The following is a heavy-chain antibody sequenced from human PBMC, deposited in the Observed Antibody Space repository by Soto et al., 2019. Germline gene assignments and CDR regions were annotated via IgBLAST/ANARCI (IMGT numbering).Heavy chain of an antibody. CDR1: GGTFSGYT. CDR3: ARDFEDHGSGSYWLD. J-gene: IGHJ1*01. CDR2: IIPILGIA. D-gene: IGHD3-10*01. Sequence: QVQLVQSGAEVKQPGSPVKVSCKASGGTFSGYTISWVRQAPGQGLEGMGRIIPILGIANYAQKFQGRVTITADKSTSTAYMELSSLRSEDTAVYYCARDFEDHGSGSYWLDWGQGTLVTVSS. V-gene: IGHV1-69*08.